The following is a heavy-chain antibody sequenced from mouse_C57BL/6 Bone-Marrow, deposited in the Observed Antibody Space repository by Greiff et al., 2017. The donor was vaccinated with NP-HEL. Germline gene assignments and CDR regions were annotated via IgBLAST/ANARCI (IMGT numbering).Heavy chain of an antibody. Sequence: QVQLQQPGAELVMPGASVKLSCKASGYTFTSYWMHWVKQRPGQGLEWIGEIDPSDSYTNYNQTFKGKSTLTVDKSSSTAYMQLSSLITEDSAVYYCARSWDMDCWGKGTSVTVSS. V-gene: IGHV1-69*01. CDR1: GYTFTSYW. CDR3: ARSWDMDC. CDR2: IDPSDSYT. J-gene: IGHJ4*01. D-gene: IGHD4-1*01.